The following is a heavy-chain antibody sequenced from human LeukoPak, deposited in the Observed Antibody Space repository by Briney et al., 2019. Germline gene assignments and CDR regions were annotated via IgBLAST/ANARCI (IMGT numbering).Heavy chain of an antibody. CDR2: ISGSGGST. V-gene: IGHV3-23*01. CDR1: RFTFGNYG. D-gene: IGHD4-11*01. Sequence: GESLKISCAVARFTFGNYGMSWVRQAPGKGLEWVSGISGSGGSTYYADSVKGRFTFFGDNSRNTLYLQMSSLRVEDTAVYYCAKARNSDYRFGFDIWGQGTMVTVSS. J-gene: IGHJ3*02. CDR3: AKARNSDYRFGFDI.